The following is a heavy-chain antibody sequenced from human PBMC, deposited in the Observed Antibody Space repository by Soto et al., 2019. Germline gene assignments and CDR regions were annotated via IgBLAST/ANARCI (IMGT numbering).Heavy chain of an antibody. CDR3: ARYYYGSGSYSGNNWFDP. Sequence: QVQLQESGPGLVKPSETLSLTCTVSGGSISSYYSSWIRQPAGKGLEWIGRIYTSGSTNYNPSLKSRVTMSVDTSKNQFSLKLSSVTAADTAVYYCARYYYGSGSYSGNNWFDPWGQGTLVTVSS. J-gene: IGHJ5*02. CDR1: GGSISSYY. CDR2: IYTSGST. D-gene: IGHD3-10*01. V-gene: IGHV4-4*07.